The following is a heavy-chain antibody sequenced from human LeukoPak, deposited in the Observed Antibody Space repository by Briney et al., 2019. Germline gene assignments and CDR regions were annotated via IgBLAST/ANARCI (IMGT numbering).Heavy chain of an antibody. CDR3: AREARGSGRDFDY. CDR2: IGTRSNPI. CDR1: GFRFSDFY. D-gene: IGHD1-26*01. V-gene: IGHV3-11*01. J-gene: IGHJ4*02. Sequence: GGSLRLCSAACGFRFSDFYMSWIRQARGMGLDWISYIGTRSNPIYYADSVKGRFTISRDDAKNSLYLQMNSLRDEDTAVYFCAREARGSGRDFDYWGQGILVTVSS.